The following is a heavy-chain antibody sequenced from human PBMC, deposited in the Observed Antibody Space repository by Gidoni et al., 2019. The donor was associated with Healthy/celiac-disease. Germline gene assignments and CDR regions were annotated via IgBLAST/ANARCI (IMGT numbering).Heavy chain of an antibody. D-gene: IGHD4-17*01. CDR2: INPSGGST. Sequence: QVQLVQSGAEVKKPGASVKVSCKASGYTFTSYYMHWVRQAPGQGLEWMGIINPSGGSTSYAQKFQGRVTMTRDTSTSTVYMELSSLRSEDMAVYYCARVVPLHGDYRHGFDYWGQGTLVTVSS. CDR3: ARVVPLHGDYRHGFDY. J-gene: IGHJ4*02. CDR1: GYTFTSYY. V-gene: IGHV1-46*01.